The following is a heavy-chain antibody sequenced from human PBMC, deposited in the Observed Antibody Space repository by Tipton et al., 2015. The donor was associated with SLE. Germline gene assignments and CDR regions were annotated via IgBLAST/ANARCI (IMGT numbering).Heavy chain of an antibody. V-gene: IGHV3-7*03. CDR3: AKEWANWN. CDR2: IKQDGSEK. Sequence: SLRLSCSASGFTFSNYAMTWVRQAPGKGLEWVANIKQDGSEKYYVDSVEGRFTISRDNAKSALYLQMNSLRAEDTAVYYCAKEWANWNWGQGTLVTVSS. D-gene: IGHD1-26*01. CDR1: GFTFSNYA. J-gene: IGHJ4*02.